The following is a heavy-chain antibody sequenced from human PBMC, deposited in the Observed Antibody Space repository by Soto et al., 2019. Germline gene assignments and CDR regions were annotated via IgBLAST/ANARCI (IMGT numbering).Heavy chain of an antibody. CDR3: ARVEAPFGESLH. D-gene: IGHD3-10*01. J-gene: IGHJ4*02. V-gene: IGHV1-18*01. CDR2: ISPDDGNT. CDR1: GYTFSSYT. Sequence: ASVKVSCKTSGYTFSSYTIAWVRQAPGQGLEWLGWISPDDGNTEYEQKFQGRVTMTADTLTNNAYMELRSLKYDNTAVYYCARVEAPFGESLHWGQGTPVTVSS.